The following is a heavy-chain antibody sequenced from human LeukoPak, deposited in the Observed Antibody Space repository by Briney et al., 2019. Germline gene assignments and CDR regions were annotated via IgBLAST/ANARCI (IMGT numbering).Heavy chain of an antibody. Sequence: SETLSLTCAVSGDSIDNPTSYWSWIRQPAGKGLEWIGRIYTSGSTNYNPSLKSRVTISVDKSKNQFSLKLSSVTAADTAVYYCARERYGNYYYYVDVWGKGTTVTVSS. CDR1: GDSIDNPTSY. J-gene: IGHJ6*03. CDR2: IYTSGST. D-gene: IGHD3-10*01. V-gene: IGHV4-61*02. CDR3: ARERYGNYYYYVDV.